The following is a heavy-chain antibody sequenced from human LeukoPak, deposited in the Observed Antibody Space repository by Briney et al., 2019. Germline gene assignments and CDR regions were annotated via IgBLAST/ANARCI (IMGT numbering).Heavy chain of an antibody. CDR2: IYYSGST. Sequence: PSETLSLTCTVSGGSVSNYYWSWIRQPPGKGLEWIGNIYYSGSTNYNPSLKSRVTISVDTSKKQLSLELSSVTAADTAVYYCARDPSGYSYGYFDYWGQGTLVTVSS. J-gene: IGHJ4*02. CDR3: ARDPSGYSYGYFDY. D-gene: IGHD5-18*01. CDR1: GGSVSNYY. V-gene: IGHV4-59*02.